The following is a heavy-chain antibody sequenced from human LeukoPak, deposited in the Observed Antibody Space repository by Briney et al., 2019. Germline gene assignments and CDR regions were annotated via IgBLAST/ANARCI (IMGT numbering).Heavy chain of an antibody. CDR2: IIPIFGTA. CDR3: ARRKEGAARPHQPYNWFDP. Sequence: GASVKVSCKASGGTFSSYAISWVRQAPGQGLEWMGGIIPIFGTANYAQKFQGRVTITADESTSTAYMELSSLRSEDTAVYYCARRKEGAARPHQPYNWFDPWGQGTLVTVSS. J-gene: IGHJ5*02. V-gene: IGHV1-69*13. D-gene: IGHD6-6*01. CDR1: GGTFSSYA.